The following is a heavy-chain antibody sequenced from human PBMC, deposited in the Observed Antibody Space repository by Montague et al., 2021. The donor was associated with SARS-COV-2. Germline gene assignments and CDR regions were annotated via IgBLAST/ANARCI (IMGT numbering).Heavy chain of an antibody. CDR2: ITSSGDYI. J-gene: IGHJ3*02. V-gene: IGHV3-21*01. CDR1: GFTFSNFF. CDR3: ARELGRTGAFDI. Sequence: SLRLPCAASGFTFSNFFINWVRRAPGKGLEWVSSITSSGDYIWYADSLKGRFTGSRDNAKNSVYLQMSSLRAEDTAVYYCARELGRTGAFDIWGQGTAVTVSS. D-gene: IGHD4-17*01.